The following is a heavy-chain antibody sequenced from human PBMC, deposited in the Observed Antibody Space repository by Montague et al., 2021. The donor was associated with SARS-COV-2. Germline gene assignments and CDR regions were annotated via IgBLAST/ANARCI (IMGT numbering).Heavy chain of an antibody. CDR2: IYWDGDQ. CDR1: GFSLNTDGVG. V-gene: IGHV2-5*02. D-gene: IGHD3-3*01. Sequence: PALVTPTQTLTLTCVFSGFSLNTDGVGVAWIRRPPGKALEWLALIYWDGDQRYSPSLKTRLTITKDTSKNRVVLTMTNLDPVDTATYYCARRYDFYRAEAFDVWGQGTMLTVSS. CDR3: ARRYDFYRAEAFDV. J-gene: IGHJ3*01.